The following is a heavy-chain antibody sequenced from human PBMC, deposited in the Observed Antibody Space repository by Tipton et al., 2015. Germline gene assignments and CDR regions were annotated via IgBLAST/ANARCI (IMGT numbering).Heavy chain of an antibody. CDR2: IISKTAGETK. J-gene: IGHJ3*02. Sequence: GSLRLSCAVSEFTFSNAWLTWVRQAPGKGLEWVGRIISKTAGETKEYAAPVEGRFTISRDASNNTVYLQMNTLKTEDTAVYYCAAGLCSNGDCHWDDAFDTWGQGTMVTVSS. D-gene: IGHD2-21*02. V-gene: IGHV3-15*01. CDR1: EFTFSNAW. CDR3: AAGLCSNGDCHWDDAFDT.